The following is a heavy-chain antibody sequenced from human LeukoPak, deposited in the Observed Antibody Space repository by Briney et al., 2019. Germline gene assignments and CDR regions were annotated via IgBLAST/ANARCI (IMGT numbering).Heavy chain of an antibody. Sequence: GGSLRLSCAASGFTFSSYAMSWVRQAPGKGLEWVSAISGSGGSTYYADSVKGRFTISRDNSKNSLYLRMNSLKVEDTAIYYCARDNWVDCWGQGTLVTVSS. CDR3: ARDNWVDC. V-gene: IGHV3-23*01. J-gene: IGHJ4*02. D-gene: IGHD7-27*01. CDR1: GFTFSSYA. CDR2: ISGSGGST.